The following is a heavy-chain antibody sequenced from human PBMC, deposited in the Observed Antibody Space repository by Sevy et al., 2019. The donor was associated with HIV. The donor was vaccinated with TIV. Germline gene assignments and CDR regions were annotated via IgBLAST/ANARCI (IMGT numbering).Heavy chain of an antibody. Sequence: ASVKVSCKASGYTFNTYGISWVRQAPGQGLEWMGWISSYYGNTNFAQKFQGRVTMTTDTITNTAYMELTSLRSDDTAVYYCARERTRWQQLVEYYLGMDVWGQETPVTVSS. J-gene: IGHJ6*02. CDR3: ARERTRWQQLVEYYLGMDV. CDR2: ISSYYGNT. D-gene: IGHD6-13*01. V-gene: IGHV1-18*01. CDR1: GYTFNTYG.